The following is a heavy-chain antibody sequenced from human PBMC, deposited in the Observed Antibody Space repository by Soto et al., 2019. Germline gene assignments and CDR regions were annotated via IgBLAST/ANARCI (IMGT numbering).Heavy chain of an antibody. CDR1: GFNFRNFN. D-gene: IGHD4-17*01. CDR3: ARDLRGHYGP. Sequence: GGSLRLSCEVSGFNFRNFNMIWVRQAPGKGREWVSSVSGSSSYIYYADSVKGRFTVSRDNANNLVFLQMNGLRPEDTAMYYCARDLRGHYGPWGQGTMVTVSS. J-gene: IGHJ3*01. CDR2: VSGSSSYI. V-gene: IGHV3-21*06.